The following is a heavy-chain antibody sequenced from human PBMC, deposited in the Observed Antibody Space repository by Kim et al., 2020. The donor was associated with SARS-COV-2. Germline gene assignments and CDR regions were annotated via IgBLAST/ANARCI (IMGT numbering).Heavy chain of an antibody. CDR2: ISAYNGNT. D-gene: IGHD4-17*01. Sequence: ASVKVSCKASGYTFTSYGISWVRQAPGQGLEWMGWISAYNGNTNYAQKLQGRVTMTTDTSTSTAYMELRSLRSDDTAVYYCARGHATVVTGLSALDPWGQGTLVTVSS. CDR3: ARGHATVVTGLSALDP. V-gene: IGHV1-18*01. J-gene: IGHJ5*02. CDR1: GYTFTSYG.